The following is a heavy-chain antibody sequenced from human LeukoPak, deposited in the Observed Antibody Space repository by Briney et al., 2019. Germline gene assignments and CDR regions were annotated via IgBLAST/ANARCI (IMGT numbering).Heavy chain of an antibody. Sequence: SETLSLTCTVSGGSISSYYWSWIRQPLGKGLEWIGYIYYSGSTNYNPSLKSRVTISVDTSKNQFSLKLNSVTAADTAVYYCARESQYYFDYWGQGTLVTVSS. CDR3: ARESQYYFDY. J-gene: IGHJ4*02. CDR2: IYYSGST. V-gene: IGHV4-59*01. CDR1: GGSISSYY.